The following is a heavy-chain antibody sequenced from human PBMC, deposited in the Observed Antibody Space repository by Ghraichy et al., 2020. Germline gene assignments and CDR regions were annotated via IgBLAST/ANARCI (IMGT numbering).Heavy chain of an antibody. V-gene: IGHV3-21*01. Sequence: GGSLRLSCAASGFTFSSYSMNWVRQAPGKGLEWVSSISSSSSYIYYADSVKGRFTISRDNAKNSLYLQMNSLRAEDTAVYYCARVHSSGWYPGDYWGQGTLVTVSS. CDR2: ISSSSSYI. J-gene: IGHJ4*02. D-gene: IGHD6-19*01. CDR1: GFTFSSYS. CDR3: ARVHSSGWYPGDY.